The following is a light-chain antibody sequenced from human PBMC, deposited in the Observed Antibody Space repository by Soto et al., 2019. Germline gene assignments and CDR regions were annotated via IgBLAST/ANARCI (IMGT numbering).Light chain of an antibody. CDR2: KAS. CDR1: QSINSW. Sequence: DTQMTQSPSTLSVSVGDRVTITCRASQSINSWLAWYQQKPGKAPKLLIYKASNLESGVPSRFSGSASGTEFTLTISSLQPDDLATYYCQQYNVYSGTFGQGTKLEIK. J-gene: IGKJ2*02. V-gene: IGKV1-5*03. CDR3: QQYNVYSGT.